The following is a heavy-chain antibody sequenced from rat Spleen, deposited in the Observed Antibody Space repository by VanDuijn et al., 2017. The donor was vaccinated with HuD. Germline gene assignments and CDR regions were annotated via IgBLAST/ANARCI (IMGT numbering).Heavy chain of an antibody. V-gene: IGHV5-22*01. CDR1: GFTFSDYY. J-gene: IGHJ2*01. CDR2: ISYDGIST. D-gene: IGHD1-1*01. Sequence: EVQLVESGGGLVQPGRSMKLSCAASGFTFSDYYMAWVRQAPKKGLEWVASISYDGISTFYRDSVRGRFTISSDDAKTTLYLQMDSLRSEDTATYYCARHPDYSNYFDYWGQGVMVTVS. CDR3: ARHPDYSNYFDY.